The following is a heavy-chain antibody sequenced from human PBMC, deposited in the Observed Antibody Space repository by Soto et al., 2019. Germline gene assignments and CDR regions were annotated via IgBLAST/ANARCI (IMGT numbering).Heavy chain of an antibody. D-gene: IGHD3-10*01. V-gene: IGHV1-8*01. CDR3: ARGGKVTMVRGARYYYYSGMDV. J-gene: IGHJ6*02. CDR1: GYTFTRYD. CDR2: MNPNSGNT. Sequence: ASVKVSCKASGYTFTRYDINWVRQATGQGLEWMGWMNPNSGNTGYAQKFQGRVTMNRNTSISTAYMELSSLRPEDTAVYYCARGGKVTMVRGARYYYYSGMDVWVQGTTVAVSS.